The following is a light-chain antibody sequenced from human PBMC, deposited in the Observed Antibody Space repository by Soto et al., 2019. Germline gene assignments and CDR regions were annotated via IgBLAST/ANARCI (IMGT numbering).Light chain of an antibody. CDR2: GAS. CDR1: QSVSSSY. Sequence: EIVLTQSPGTPSLSPGARATLSCRASQSVSSSYLAWYQQKPGQAPRLLIYGASSRATGIPDRFSGSGSGTDFTLTISRLEPEDFAVYYCQQYGSSPPITFGQGTRLEIK. V-gene: IGKV3-20*01. J-gene: IGKJ5*01. CDR3: QQYGSSPPIT.